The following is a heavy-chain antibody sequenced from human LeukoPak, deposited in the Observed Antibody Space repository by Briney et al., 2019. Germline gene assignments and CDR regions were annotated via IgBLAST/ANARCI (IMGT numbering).Heavy chain of an antibody. D-gene: IGHD4/OR15-4a*01. CDR3: ARDGARDALFDH. J-gene: IGHJ4*02. Sequence: PSETLSLTCTVSGGSISNTNYYWGWIRQPPGKGLEWIGNIYYSGSTYYNPSLKSRVTISVDTSKNQFSLKVSSVTAADTAVYYCARDGARDALFDHWGQGTLVTVSS. CDR1: GGSISNTNYY. V-gene: IGHV4-39*07. CDR2: IYYSGST.